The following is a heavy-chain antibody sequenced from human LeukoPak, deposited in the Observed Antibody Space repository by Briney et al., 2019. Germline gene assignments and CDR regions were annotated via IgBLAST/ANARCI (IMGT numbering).Heavy chain of an antibody. J-gene: IGHJ3*02. CDR3: ARAHLRGCPGNTCYDDAFDI. D-gene: IGHD2-2*01. CDR2: ISRSGTTM. V-gene: IGHV3-48*01. CDR1: VFTFRVHS. Sequence: GGSLRLFCAASVFTFRVHSMHGVRQAPGKGPEWVSNISRSGTTMYYADSVKGRFIISRDNAKISLYLQMNSQRAEDTTVYSCARAHLRGCPGNTCYDDAFDIWGQGTMVTVSS.